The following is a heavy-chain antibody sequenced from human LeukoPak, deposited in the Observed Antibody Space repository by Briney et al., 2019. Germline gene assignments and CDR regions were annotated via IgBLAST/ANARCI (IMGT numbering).Heavy chain of an antibody. CDR2: IIPIFGTA. V-gene: IGHV1-69*05. CDR3: AMGYCSGGSCYSESGYYFDY. J-gene: IGHJ4*02. Sequence: SVKVSCKASGGTFSSYAISWVRQAPGQGLEWMGGIIPIFGTANYAQKFQGRVTITTDESTSTAYMELSSLRSEDTAVYYCAMGYCSGGSCYSESGYYFDYWGQGTLVTVSS. CDR1: GGTFSSYA. D-gene: IGHD2-15*01.